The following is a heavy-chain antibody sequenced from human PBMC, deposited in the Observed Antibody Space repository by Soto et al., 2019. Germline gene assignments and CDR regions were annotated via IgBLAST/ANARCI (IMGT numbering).Heavy chain of an antibody. CDR2: ITGSGDKT. CDR1: GSSPKNYA. Sequence: ESGGNLVQPGGPLELSCAAPGSSPKNYAMTWVRQAQGKGLRWVSGITGSGDKTYYADSVKGGFIISRDNSENTLYLQMNSLRAEDTALYYCARDCSSSSCSVWRYWGQGTQVTVSS. CDR3: ARDCSSSSCSVWRY. D-gene: IGHD2-2*01. J-gene: IGHJ4*02. V-gene: IGHV3-23*01.